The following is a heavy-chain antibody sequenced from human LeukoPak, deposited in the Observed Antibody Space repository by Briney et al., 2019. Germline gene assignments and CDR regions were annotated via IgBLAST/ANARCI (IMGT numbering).Heavy chain of an antibody. Sequence: GGSLRLSCAASGFTFSDYYMSWIRQAPGKGLEWVSYIRSSDTPISYADSVKGRFTISRDNADNSLYLQMNDLRADDTAVYYCARTRGDWFLDSWGQGTLVTVSS. CDR1: GFTFSDYY. V-gene: IGHV3-11*01. J-gene: IGHJ4*02. D-gene: IGHD3-9*01. CDR3: ARTRGDWFLDS. CDR2: IRSSDTPI.